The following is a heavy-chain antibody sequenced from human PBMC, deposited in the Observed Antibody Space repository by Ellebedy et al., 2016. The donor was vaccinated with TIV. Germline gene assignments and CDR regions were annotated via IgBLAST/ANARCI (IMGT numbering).Heavy chain of an antibody. CDR2: IYYSGNT. V-gene: IGHV4-59*12. J-gene: IGHJ4*02. D-gene: IGHD2-2*01. CDR1: GGSISSYY. Sequence: SETLSLTCTVSGGSISSYYWSWIRQPPGKGLEWIGYIYYSGNTNYNPSLKSRVTISVDTSKNQFSLKLSSVTAADTAVYYCARGVPSYTSCYVDYWGQGTLVTVSS. CDR3: ARGVPSYTSCYVDY.